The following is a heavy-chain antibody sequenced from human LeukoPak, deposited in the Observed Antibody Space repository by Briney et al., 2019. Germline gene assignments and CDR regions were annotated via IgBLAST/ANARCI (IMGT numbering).Heavy chain of an antibody. D-gene: IGHD2-2*01. CDR1: GFTFSSYA. CDR2: ISGSGGST. J-gene: IGHJ4*02. Sequence: GGSLRLSCAASGFTFSSYAMSWVRQAPGKGLEWVSAISGSGGSTYYAHSVKGRFTISRDNSKNTLYLQMNSLRAEDTAVYYCAKGSVVVPAAPHFFDYWGQGTLVTVSS. CDR3: AKGSVVVPAAPHFFDY. V-gene: IGHV3-23*01.